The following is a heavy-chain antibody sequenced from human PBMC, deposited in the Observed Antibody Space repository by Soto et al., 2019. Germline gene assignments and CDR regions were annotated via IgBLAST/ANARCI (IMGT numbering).Heavy chain of an antibody. D-gene: IGHD2-8*02. Sequence: QVQLQQWGAGLLKPSETLSLTCAVYGGSFSGYYWTWIRQPPGTGLEWIGEINHSGSTNYNPSLKIRVTISVDTAKNQFSLKLTSVTAADPAVYYRARDKITGLFDYWGQGTLVTVSS. CDR1: GGSFSGYY. CDR3: ARDKITGLFDY. J-gene: IGHJ4*02. V-gene: IGHV4-34*01. CDR2: INHSGST.